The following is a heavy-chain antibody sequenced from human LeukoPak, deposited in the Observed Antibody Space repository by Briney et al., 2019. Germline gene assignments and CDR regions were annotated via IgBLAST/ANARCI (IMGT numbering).Heavy chain of an antibody. V-gene: IGHV3-33*08. D-gene: IGHD5-12*01. J-gene: IGHJ4*02. CDR1: GYTFSSYP. Sequence: GGSLRLSCAASGYTFSSYPLHWVRQAPGKGLEWVAVIWYDGSNKYYADSVKGRFTISRDNSKNTLYLQMNSLRAEDTAVYYCARDPGTRYSGYDYYFDYWGQGTLVTVSS. CDR2: IWYDGSNK. CDR3: ARDPGTRYSGYDYYFDY.